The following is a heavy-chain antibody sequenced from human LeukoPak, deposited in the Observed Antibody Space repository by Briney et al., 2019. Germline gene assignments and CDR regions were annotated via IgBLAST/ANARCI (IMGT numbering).Heavy chain of an antibody. J-gene: IGHJ6*02. CDR1: GYTFPSYD. Sequence: ASVKVSCKGSGYTFPSYDINWVRQATGQGLEWMGWVNPYKGNTGYAQKFQGRGTMTRNTSISTAYMELSRLRSEDTAVYHCARGLFEDIVASPHYGMDVWGQGTTVTVSS. CDR2: VNPYKGNT. V-gene: IGHV1-8*01. CDR3: ARGLFEDIVASPHYGMDV. D-gene: IGHD5-12*01.